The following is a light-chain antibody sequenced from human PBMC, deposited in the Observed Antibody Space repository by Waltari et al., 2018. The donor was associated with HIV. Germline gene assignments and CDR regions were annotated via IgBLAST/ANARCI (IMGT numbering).Light chain of an antibody. Sequence: QSVLTQPPSGSAAPGQTVTISCSGSSSTLANDYVSWYQHVPGAAPKLLIYDNNKRPSGIPDRFSGSKSGTSATLDITGLQTGDEADYYCGTRDPRLSVGVFGGGTKLTVL. CDR2: DNN. CDR1: SSTLANDY. V-gene: IGLV1-51*01. J-gene: IGLJ2*01. CDR3: GTRDPRLSVGV.